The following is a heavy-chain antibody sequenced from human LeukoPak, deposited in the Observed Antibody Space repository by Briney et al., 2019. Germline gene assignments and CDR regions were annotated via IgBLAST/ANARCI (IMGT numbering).Heavy chain of an antibody. CDR2: IYYSGST. D-gene: IGHD3-10*01. J-gene: IGHJ4*02. CDR3: ARGSRGGFDY. Sequence: SETLSLTCTVSGGSISSSSYYWGWIRQPPGKGLEWIGSIYYSGSTYYNPSLKSRVTISVATSKNQFSLKLSSVTAADTAVYYCARGSRGGFDYWGQGTLVTVSS. V-gene: IGHV4-39*01. CDR1: GGSISSSSYY.